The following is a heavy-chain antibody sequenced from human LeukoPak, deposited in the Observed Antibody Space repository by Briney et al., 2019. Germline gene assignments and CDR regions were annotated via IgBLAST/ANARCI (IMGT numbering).Heavy chain of an antibody. D-gene: IGHD4-23*01. CDR1: GYSISSGYY. V-gene: IGHV4-38-2*01. J-gene: IGHJ4*02. CDR2: ICHSGTT. Sequence: SETLSLTCAVSGYSISSGYYWGWIRQPPGKGLEWIGSICHSGTTYYNPSLKSRVTISVDTSKNQFSLKLSSVTAADTAVYYCARTYGSNDPFHYWGQGTLVTVSS. CDR3: ARTYGSNDPFHY.